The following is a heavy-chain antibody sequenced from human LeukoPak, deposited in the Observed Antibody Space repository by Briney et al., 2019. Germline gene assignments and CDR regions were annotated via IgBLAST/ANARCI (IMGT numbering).Heavy chain of an antibody. CDR2: IRNDGSDK. CDR1: GFTFSSHG. Sequence: GGSLRLSCGASGFTFSSHGMPWVRQAPGRGLEWVAFIRNDGSDKYYADSVKGRFTISRDNSKNTLSVQMNSLRVQDTAVYYCVRDADWSFDYWGRGTLLTVSS. J-gene: IGHJ4*02. D-gene: IGHD3-9*01. V-gene: IGHV3-30*02. CDR3: VRDADWSFDY.